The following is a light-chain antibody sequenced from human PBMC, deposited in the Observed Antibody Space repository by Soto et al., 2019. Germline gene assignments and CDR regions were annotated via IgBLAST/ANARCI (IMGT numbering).Light chain of an antibody. CDR3: LHYNDWPRWT. J-gene: IGKJ1*01. CDR2: GAS. V-gene: IGKV3-15*01. CDR1: GTVSTN. Sequence: ETVLTQSPATLCVSPGERVTLSCRASGTVSTNLAWYQQQPGQAPRLLIYGASTTASGIPARFSASGSGTEFTLTIRSLQSEDFAVYYCLHYNDWPRWTFGQGTTWDIK.